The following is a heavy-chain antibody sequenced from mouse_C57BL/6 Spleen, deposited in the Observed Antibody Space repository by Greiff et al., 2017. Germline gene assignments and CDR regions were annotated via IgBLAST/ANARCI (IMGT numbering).Heavy chain of an antibody. D-gene: IGHD1-1*01. V-gene: IGHV1-15*01. CDR2: IDPETGGT. CDR3: RGYGSSPWYFDV. CDR1: GYTFTDYE. Sequence: LQESGAELVRPGASVTLSCKASGYTFTDYEMHWVKQTPVHGLEWIGAIDPETGGTAYNQKFKGKAILTADKSSSTAYMELRSLTSEDSAVYYCRGYGSSPWYFDVWGTGTTVTVSS. J-gene: IGHJ1*03.